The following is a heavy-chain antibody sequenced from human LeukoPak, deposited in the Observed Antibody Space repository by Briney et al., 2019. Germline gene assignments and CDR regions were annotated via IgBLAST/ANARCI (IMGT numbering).Heavy chain of an antibody. D-gene: IGHD3-3*01. CDR1: GYTFTSYA. J-gene: IGHJ4*02. V-gene: IGHV1-46*01. CDR2: INPSGGST. Sequence: ASVKVSCKASGYTFTSYAMHWVRQAPGQRLEWMGIINPSGGSTSYAQKFQGRVTMTRDTSTSTVYMELSSLRSEDTAVYYCARDWNFWSGYYHFDYWGQGTLVTVSS. CDR3: ARDWNFWSGYYHFDY.